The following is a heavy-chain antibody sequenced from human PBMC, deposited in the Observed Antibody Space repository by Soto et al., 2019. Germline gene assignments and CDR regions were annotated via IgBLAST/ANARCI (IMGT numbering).Heavy chain of an antibody. CDR1: GGSISSSSYY. D-gene: IGHD3-3*01. V-gene: IGHV4-39*01. J-gene: IGHJ5*02. CDR3: ARRGWSGYPPLYWFDP. CDR2: IYYSGST. Sequence: SETLSLTCTVSGGSISSSSYYWGWIRQPPGKGLEWIGSIYYSGSTYYNPSLKSRVTISVDTSKNQFSLKLSSVTAADTAVYYCARRGWSGYPPLYWFDPWGQGTLVTVSS.